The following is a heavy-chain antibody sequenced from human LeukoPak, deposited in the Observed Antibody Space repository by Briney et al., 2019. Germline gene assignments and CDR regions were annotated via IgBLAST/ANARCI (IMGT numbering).Heavy chain of an antibody. CDR2: INPNSGGT. CDR1: GYTFTGYY. J-gene: IGHJ5*02. D-gene: IGHD2-2*01. CDR3: ARKPAAYNWFDP. V-gene: IGHV1-2*02. Sequence: GASVKVSCKASGYTFTGYYMHWVRQAPGQGLEWMGWINPNSGGTNYAQKLQGRVTMTRDTSISTAYMELSRLRSDDTAVYYCARKPAAYNWFDPWGQGTLVTVSS.